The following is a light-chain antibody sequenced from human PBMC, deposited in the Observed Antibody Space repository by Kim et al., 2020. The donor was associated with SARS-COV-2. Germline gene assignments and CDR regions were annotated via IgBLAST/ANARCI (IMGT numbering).Light chain of an antibody. Sequence: LGQAVRITCQGDSLKRFYASWYQQRPGQAPRLVIYGKNSRPSGIPDRFSGSTSGNTAVLTITGAQAEDEADYYCNSRDSSDNHRDVFGAGTKVTVL. CDR2: GKN. CDR1: SLKRFY. V-gene: IGLV3-19*01. CDR3: NSRDSSDNHRDV. J-gene: IGLJ1*01.